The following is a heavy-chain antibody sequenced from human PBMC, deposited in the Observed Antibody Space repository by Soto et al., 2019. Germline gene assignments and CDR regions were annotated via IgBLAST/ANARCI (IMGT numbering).Heavy chain of an antibody. CDR3: ARDQWSSSWSPGDN. V-gene: IGHV3-23*01. CDR1: GFTFSIYA. D-gene: IGHD6-13*01. J-gene: IGHJ4*02. Sequence: GGSLRLSCAASGFTFSIYAMTWVRQAPGKGLEWVSFISVSGGSTYYADSVKGRFTISRDNSKNTLYLQMNSLTAEDTAVYYCARDQWSSSWSPGDNWGQGTLVTVSS. CDR2: ISVSGGST.